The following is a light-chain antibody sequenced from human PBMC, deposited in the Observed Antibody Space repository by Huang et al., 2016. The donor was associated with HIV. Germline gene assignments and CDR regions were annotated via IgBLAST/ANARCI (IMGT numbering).Light chain of an antibody. Sequence: EIVLTQSPATLSLSPGERVTLSCRASQSVSSYLAWYQQKPGRAPRLLISDASNRATGIPARFSGSGSGTDFTLTISSLEPEDFAVYYCQQRSNWPRTFGQGTKVEIK. V-gene: IGKV3-11*01. J-gene: IGKJ1*01. CDR2: DAS. CDR3: QQRSNWPRT. CDR1: QSVSSY.